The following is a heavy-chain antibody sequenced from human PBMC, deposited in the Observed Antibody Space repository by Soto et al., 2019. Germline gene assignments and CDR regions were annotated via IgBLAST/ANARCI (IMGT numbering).Heavy chain of an antibody. D-gene: IGHD3-16*02. CDR3: ARHASRNDCVWGSYRYNWFDP. J-gene: IGHJ5*02. CDR1: GGSISSSSYY. Sequence: PSETLSLTCTVSGGSISSSSYYWGWIRQPPGKGLEWIGSIYYSGSTYYNPSLKSRVTISVDTSKNQFSLKLSSVTAADTAVYYCARHASRNDCVWGSYRYNWFDPWGQGTLVTVSS. V-gene: IGHV4-39*01. CDR2: IYYSGST.